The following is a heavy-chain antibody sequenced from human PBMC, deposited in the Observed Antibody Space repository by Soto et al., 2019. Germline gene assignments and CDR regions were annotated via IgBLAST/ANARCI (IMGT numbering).Heavy chain of an antibody. J-gene: IGHJ3*01. CDR2: TVPVFDTS. V-gene: IGHV1-69*06. CDR1: GGTFNGYG. Sequence: QVQLVQSGAVVKKPGSSVEVSCKASGGTFNGYGISWVRQAPGQGLEWMGGTVPVFDTSKYEPRFQGRVTMTADNSTSTAYMELSSVRSEDTAIYFCARGVSNSGAYYTGPSAYDLWGQGTLVIVSS. D-gene: IGHD3-10*01. CDR3: ARGVSNSGAYYTGPSAYDL.